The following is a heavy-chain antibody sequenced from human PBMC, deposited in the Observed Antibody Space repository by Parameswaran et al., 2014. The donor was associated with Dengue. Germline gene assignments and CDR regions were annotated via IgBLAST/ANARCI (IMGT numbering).Heavy chain of an antibody. D-gene: IGHD5-24*01. CDR2: ISTSSRYI. J-gene: IGHJ4*02. CDR3: AIQEWLLDH. V-gene: IGHV3-21*01. Sequence: VRQMPGKGLEWVSSISTSSRYIYYADSVKGRFTISRDNAKNSLYLQMNSLRAEDTAVYYCAIQEWLLDHWGQGTLVTVSS.